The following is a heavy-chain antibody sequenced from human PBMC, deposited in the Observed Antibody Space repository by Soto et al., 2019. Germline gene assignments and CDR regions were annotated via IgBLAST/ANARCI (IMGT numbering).Heavy chain of an antibody. CDR2: IYYSGST. J-gene: IGHJ5*02. CDR1: GGSVSSGSYY. Sequence: SETLSLTCTVSGGSVSSGSYYWSWIRQPPGKGLEWIGYIYYSGSTNYNPSLKSRVTISVDTSKNQFSLKLSSVTAADTAVYYCARVSITIFGVVNWFDPWGQGTLVTVSS. V-gene: IGHV4-61*01. D-gene: IGHD3-3*01. CDR3: ARVSITIFGVVNWFDP.